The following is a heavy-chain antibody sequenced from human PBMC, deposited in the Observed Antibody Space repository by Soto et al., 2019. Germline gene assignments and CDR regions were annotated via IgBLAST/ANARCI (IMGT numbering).Heavy chain of an antibody. Sequence: GESLKISCKGSGYSFAGYWITWVRQKPGKGLEWMGRIDPSDSQTYYSPSFRGHVTIVVTKSITTVFLQWSSLRASDTAMYYCARQIYDSDTGPNFQYYFDSWGQGTPVTVSS. V-gene: IGHV5-10-1*01. J-gene: IGHJ4*02. D-gene: IGHD3-22*01. CDR3: ARQIYDSDTGPNFQYYFDS. CDR2: IDPSDSQT. CDR1: GYSFAGYW.